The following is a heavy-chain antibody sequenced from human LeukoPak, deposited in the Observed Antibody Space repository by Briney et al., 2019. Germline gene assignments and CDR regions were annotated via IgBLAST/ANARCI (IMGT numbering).Heavy chain of an antibody. CDR1: GGSISSYY. D-gene: IGHD4-11*01. Sequence: PSESLSLTCTVSGGSISSYYWSWIRQPPGKGLEWIGYIYYSGSTNYNPSLKSRVTISVDTSKNQFSLKLSSVTAADTAVYYCARAPLEARYRNDYWGQGTLVTVSS. J-gene: IGHJ4*02. CDR3: ARAPLEARYRNDY. CDR2: IYYSGST. V-gene: IGHV4-59*01.